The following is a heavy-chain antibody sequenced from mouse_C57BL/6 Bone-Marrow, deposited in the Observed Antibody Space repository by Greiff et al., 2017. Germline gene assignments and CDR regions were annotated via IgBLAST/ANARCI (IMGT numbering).Heavy chain of an antibody. CDR3: ARSGLLRRGFAY. CDR2: IYPGDGDT. D-gene: IGHD1-1*01. Sequence: VQLQQSGAELVKPGASVKISCKASGYAFSSYWMNWVKQRPGKGLEWIGQIYPGDGDTNYNGKFKGKATLTADKSSSTAYMQRSGLTSEDSAVYFCARSGLLRRGFAYWGQGTLVTVSA. V-gene: IGHV1-80*01. J-gene: IGHJ3*01. CDR1: GYAFSSYW.